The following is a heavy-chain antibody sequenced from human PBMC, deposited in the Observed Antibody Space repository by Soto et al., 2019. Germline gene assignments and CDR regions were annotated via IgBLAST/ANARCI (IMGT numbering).Heavy chain of an antibody. CDR1: GFTFSSYD. Sequence: GGSLRLSCAASGFTFSSYDMHWVRQATGKGLEWVSAIGTAGDTYYPGSVKGRFTISRENAKNSLYLQMNSLRAGDTAVYYCARAHSSSWYGYDAFDIWGQGTMVTVSS. D-gene: IGHD6-13*01. CDR3: ARAHSSSWYGYDAFDI. CDR2: IGTAGDT. V-gene: IGHV3-13*01. J-gene: IGHJ3*02.